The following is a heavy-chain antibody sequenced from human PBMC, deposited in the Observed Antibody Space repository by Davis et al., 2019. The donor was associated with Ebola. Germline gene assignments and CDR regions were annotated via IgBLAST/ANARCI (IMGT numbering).Heavy chain of an antibody. Sequence: ASVKVSCKASGYTFTGYYMHWVRQAPGQGLEWMGWINPNSGGTNYAQKFQGWVTMTRDTSISTAYMELSRLRSEDTAVYYCASEGGDGYNSGYFDLWGRGTLVTVSS. CDR2: INPNSGGT. D-gene: IGHD5-24*01. V-gene: IGHV1-2*04. CDR1: GYTFTGYY. CDR3: ASEGGDGYNSGYFDL. J-gene: IGHJ2*01.